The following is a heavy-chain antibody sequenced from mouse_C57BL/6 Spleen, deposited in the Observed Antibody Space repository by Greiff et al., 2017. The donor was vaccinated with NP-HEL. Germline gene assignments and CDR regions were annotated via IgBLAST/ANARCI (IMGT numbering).Heavy chain of an antibody. CDR2: IDPSDSYT. V-gene: IGHV1-50*01. D-gene: IGHD4-1*01. Sequence: VQLQQPGAELVKPGASVKLSCKASGYTFTSYWMQWVNQRPGQGLEWIGEIDPSDSYTNYNQKFKGKATLTVDTSSSTAYMQLSSLTSEDSAVYYCARRLTFYAMDYWGQGTSVTVSS. CDR1: GYTFTSYW. CDR3: ARRLTFYAMDY. J-gene: IGHJ4*01.